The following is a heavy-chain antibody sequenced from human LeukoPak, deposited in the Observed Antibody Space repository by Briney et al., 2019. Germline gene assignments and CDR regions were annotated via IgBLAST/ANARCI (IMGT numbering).Heavy chain of an antibody. CDR3: AKSYSSGWDFDY. J-gene: IGHJ4*02. D-gene: IGHD6-19*01. CDR1: GDSVSSNSAA. V-gene: IGHV6-1*01. Sequence: SQTLSLTCAISGDSVSSNSAAWNWIRQSPSRGLEWLGRTYYRSKWYNDYAVSVKSRITIKPDTSKNQFSLQLKSATPEDTAVYYCAKSYSSGWDFDYWGQGTLVTVSS. CDR2: TYYRSKWYN.